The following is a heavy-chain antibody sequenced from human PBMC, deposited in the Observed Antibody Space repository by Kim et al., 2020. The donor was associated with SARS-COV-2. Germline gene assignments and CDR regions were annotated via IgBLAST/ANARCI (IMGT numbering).Heavy chain of an antibody. D-gene: IGHD3-10*01. V-gene: IGHV3-73*01. CDR2: IRSNTNKYAT. J-gene: IGHJ4*02. CDR1: GFTFSDSA. CDR3: YAYYKDY. Sequence: GGSLRLSCAAFGFTFSDSAIHWVRQASGKGLEWVGRIRSNTNKYATAYAASVKGRFIISRDDSKNTAYLQMNSLQTEDTAVYYRYAYYKDYWGQGTLVT.